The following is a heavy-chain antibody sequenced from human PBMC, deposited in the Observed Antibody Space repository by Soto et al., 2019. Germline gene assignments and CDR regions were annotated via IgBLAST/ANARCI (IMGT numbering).Heavy chain of an antibody. CDR2: IYYSGST. J-gene: IGHJ4*02. CDR3: GRYNFWSGYWSYLDY. D-gene: IGHD3-3*01. Sequence: SETLSLTCTVSGGSISSYYWSWIRQPPGKGLEWIGYIYYSGSTNYNPSLKSRVTISVDTSKNQFSLKLSSVTAADTAVYYCGRYNFWSGYWSYLDYWGQGTLVTVSS. CDR1: GGSISSYY. V-gene: IGHV4-59*01.